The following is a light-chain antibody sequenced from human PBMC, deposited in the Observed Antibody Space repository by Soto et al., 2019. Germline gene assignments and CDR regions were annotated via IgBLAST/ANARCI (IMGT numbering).Light chain of an antibody. CDR1: RGIGNA. J-gene: IGKJ1*01. Sequence: DIQMTQSPSSLSASVGDRVTITCRPSRGIGNALAWYQQKPGTVPKLLIHSASTLQSGVPSRFSGSGSGTDFTLTISSLQPEDVASYYCQKYDSAPTFGQGTTVDIK. V-gene: IGKV1-27*01. CDR3: QKYDSAPT. CDR2: SAS.